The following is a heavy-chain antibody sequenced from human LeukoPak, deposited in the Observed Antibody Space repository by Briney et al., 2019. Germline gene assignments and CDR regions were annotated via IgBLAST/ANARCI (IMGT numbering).Heavy chain of an antibody. D-gene: IGHD6-19*01. CDR1: GFTFNEYG. CDR3: AKEAGQWQNWNWFAP. J-gene: IGHJ5*02. Sequence: GGSLTLSCAVSGFTFNEYGVHWVRQAPGKGLEWVAAISHDGSKTYSGDSVKGRFTISRDNSKNTLLLEMNSLRPEDTAMYYCAKEAGQWQNWNWFAPWGQRTLVIVSS. CDR2: ISHDGSKT. V-gene: IGHV3-30*18.